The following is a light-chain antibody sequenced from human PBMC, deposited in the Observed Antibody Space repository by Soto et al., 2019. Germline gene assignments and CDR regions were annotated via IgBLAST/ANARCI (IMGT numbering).Light chain of an antibody. Sequence: QSVLTQPPSASGTPGQRVTISCSGSSSNIGSNYVYWYQQLPGTAPKLLIYRNNQRPSGVPDRFSGSKSATSASLAISGGRSEDEADYYCAAWDDSLSAVVFGGGTKLTVL. V-gene: IGLV1-47*01. CDR3: AAWDDSLSAVV. J-gene: IGLJ2*01. CDR1: SSNIGSNY. CDR2: RNN.